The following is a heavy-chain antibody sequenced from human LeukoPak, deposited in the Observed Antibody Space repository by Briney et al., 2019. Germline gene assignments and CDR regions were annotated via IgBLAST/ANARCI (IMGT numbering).Heavy chain of an antibody. D-gene: IGHD3-10*01. V-gene: IGHV1-46*01. CDR2: INPSGGRT. Sequence: ASVTVSCKASGYSFTSYYMHWVRQAPGQGLEWMGEINPSGGRTNYAQKFQGRVDMTRETSTSTVYMELSSLRSEDTAVYYCARANYSGSGSHYNPSFFDCWGQGTLVTVSS. CDR3: ARANYSGSGSHYNPSFFDC. J-gene: IGHJ4*02. CDR1: GYSFTSYY.